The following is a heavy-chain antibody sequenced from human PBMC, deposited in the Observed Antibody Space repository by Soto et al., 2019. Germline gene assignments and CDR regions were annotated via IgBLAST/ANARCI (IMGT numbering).Heavy chain of an antibody. CDR1: GFTFSSYA. CDR3: AKERPNIEFNSAWYRDY. V-gene: IGHV3-23*01. Sequence: EVQLLESGGGLVQPGGSLRLSCAASGFTFSSYAMSWVRQAPGKGMEWVSAISGRSGSTYYADSVRGRFTISRDNSKNTMYMQMNNLRAEDTAVYYCAKERPNIEFNSAWYRDYWGQGTLVTVSS. CDR2: ISGRSGST. D-gene: IGHD6-19*01. J-gene: IGHJ4*02.